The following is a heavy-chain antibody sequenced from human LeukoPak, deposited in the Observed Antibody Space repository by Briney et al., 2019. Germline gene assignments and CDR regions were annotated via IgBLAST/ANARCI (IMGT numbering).Heavy chain of an antibody. CDR1: GFIFSSYA. V-gene: IGHV3-23*01. J-gene: IGHJ4*02. Sequence: GGSLRLSCAASGFIFSSYAMSWVRQAPGKGLEWVSGISGSGGGGTTHYADSVKGRFTISRDNSKNTLYLQVNRLRVEDTAVYYCAKAGLSRFDYWGQGTLVTVSS. CDR2: ISGSGGGGTT. CDR3: AKAGLSRFDY.